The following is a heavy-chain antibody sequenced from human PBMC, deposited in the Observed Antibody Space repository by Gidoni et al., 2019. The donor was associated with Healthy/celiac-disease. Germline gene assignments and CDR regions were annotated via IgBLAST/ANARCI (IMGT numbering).Heavy chain of an antibody. CDR3: AASNVEPEAALDY. V-gene: IGHV3-43*01. J-gene: IGHJ4*02. Sequence: EVQLVESGGVVVQPGGSLRLSCAASGFTFDDYTMHWVRQAPGKGLEWVSLISWDGGSTYYADSVKGRFTISRDNSKNSLYLQMNSLRTEDTALYYCAASNVEPEAALDYWGQGTLVTVSS. CDR2: ISWDGGST. CDR1: GFTFDDYT. D-gene: IGHD1-26*01.